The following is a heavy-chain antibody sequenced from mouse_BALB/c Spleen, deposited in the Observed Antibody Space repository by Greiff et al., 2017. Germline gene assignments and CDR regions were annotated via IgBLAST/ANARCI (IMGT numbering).Heavy chain of an antibody. D-gene: IGHD2-4*01. CDR1: GYTFTSYW. Sequence: EVQLQQSGTVLARPGASVKMSCKASGYTFTSYWMHWVKKRPGQGLEWIGAIYPGNSDTSYNQKFKGKAKLTAVTSTSTAYMELSSLTNEDSAVYYCTRSFYYDYDGGFDYWGQGTTLTVSS. CDR2: IYPGNSDT. CDR3: TRSFYYDYDGGFDY. V-gene: IGHV1-5*01. J-gene: IGHJ2*01.